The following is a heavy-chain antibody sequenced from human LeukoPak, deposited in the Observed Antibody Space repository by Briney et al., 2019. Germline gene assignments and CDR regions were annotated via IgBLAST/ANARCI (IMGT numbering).Heavy chain of an antibody. J-gene: IGHJ4*02. D-gene: IGHD3/OR15-3a*01. CDR2: MYYSGIT. CDR1: GVFISSDNW. Sequence: AGTVSLPCAVCGVFISSDNWLSWPRPRPGRGMEWIGEMYYSGITIYNPSIKSRVNTSVDKSKNKSPLGLSFMTAADTAVYYCARLTRFPIFGLLIGGLFDFWGQGTLVTVSS. V-gene: IGHV4-4*02. CDR3: ARLTRFPIFGLLIGGLFDF.